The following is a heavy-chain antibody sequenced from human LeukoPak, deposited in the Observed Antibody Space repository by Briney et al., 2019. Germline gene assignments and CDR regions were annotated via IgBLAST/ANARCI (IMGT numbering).Heavy chain of an antibody. CDR3: ARVRSGYLDY. J-gene: IGHJ4*02. CDR1: GGSFSGYY. CDR2: INHSGST. D-gene: IGHD3-22*01. V-gene: IGHV4-34*01. Sequence: PSETLSLTCAVYGGSFSGYYWSWIRQPPGKGLEWIGEINHSGSTNYNPSLKTRVTISVDTSKNQFSMQLSSVTAADTAVYYCARVRSGYLDYWGQGTLVTVSS.